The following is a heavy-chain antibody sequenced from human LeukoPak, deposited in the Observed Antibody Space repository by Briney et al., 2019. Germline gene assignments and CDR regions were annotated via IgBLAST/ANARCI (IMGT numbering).Heavy chain of an antibody. D-gene: IGHD6-19*01. V-gene: IGHV3-23*01. CDR1: GFTFSSYA. CDR2: ISGSGGST. J-gene: IGHJ4*02. CDR3: AKDGGSSGWFAKYYFDY. Sequence: PGGSLRLSCAASGFTFSSYAMSWVRQAPGKGLEWVSAISGSGGSTYYADSVKGRFTISRDNSKNTLYLQMNSLRAEDTAVYYCAKDGGSSGWFAKYYFDYWGQGTLVTVSS.